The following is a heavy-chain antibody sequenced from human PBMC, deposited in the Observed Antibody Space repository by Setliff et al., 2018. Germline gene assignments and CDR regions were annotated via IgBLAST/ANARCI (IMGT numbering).Heavy chain of an antibody. V-gene: IGHV4-59*11. J-gene: IGHJ6*03. Sequence: SETLSLTCSISGASISSHFWSWIRRPPGKGLEWIGYIYNSGNTKSNPSLKSRVTISMDTSKNQISLKLNSVTAADTAVYYCASARGPSGIAGRGNYNSMDVWGKGTTVTSP. CDR1: GASISSHF. CDR2: IYNSGNT. CDR3: ASARGPSGIAGRGNYNSMDV. D-gene: IGHD6-13*01.